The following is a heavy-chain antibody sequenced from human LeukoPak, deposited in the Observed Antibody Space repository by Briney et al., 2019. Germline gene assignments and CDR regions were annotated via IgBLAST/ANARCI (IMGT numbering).Heavy chain of an antibody. V-gene: IGHV4-59*08. D-gene: IGHD5-18*01. CDR1: GDSISTYY. Sequence: SETLSLTCTVSGDSISTYYWAWIRQPPGKGLEWIGYIYYSGSTNYNPSLKSRVTISVDTSKNQFSLKLSSVTAADTAVYYCARQAEYSYGFDAFDIWGQGTMVTVSS. J-gene: IGHJ3*02. CDR3: ARQAEYSYGFDAFDI. CDR2: IYYSGST.